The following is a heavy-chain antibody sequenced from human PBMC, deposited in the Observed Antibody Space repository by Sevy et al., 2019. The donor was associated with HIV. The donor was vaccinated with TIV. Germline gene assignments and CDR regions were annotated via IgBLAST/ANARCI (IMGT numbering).Heavy chain of an antibody. CDR1: GYTFSGYS. Sequence: ASVKVSCKASGYTFSGYSISWVRQAPGQGLGWMGWMNTYNGNTKDAQKVQGRVTMTTDTSTSTAYMELRGLRSDDTAVYYCARDTREKSFDYWSQGTLVTVSS. J-gene: IGHJ4*02. V-gene: IGHV1-18*01. CDR2: MNTYNGNT. CDR3: ARDTREKSFDY.